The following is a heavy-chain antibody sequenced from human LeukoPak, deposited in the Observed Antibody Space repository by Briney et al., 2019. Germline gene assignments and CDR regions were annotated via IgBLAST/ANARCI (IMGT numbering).Heavy chain of an antibody. D-gene: IGHD3-16*01. J-gene: IGHJ3*01. CDR3: VRGWGSNVYANAFDV. V-gene: IGHV3-33*01. CDR1: GFTFSTYG. CDR2: IWHDGSHK. Sequence: PGGSLRLSCAASGFTFSTYGMHWVRQAPGKGLEWVTVIWHDGSHKDYADSVKGRFTISRDNSKNTLYLQMNDLRAEDTAVYFCVRGWGSNVYANAFDVWGQGTMVTVSS.